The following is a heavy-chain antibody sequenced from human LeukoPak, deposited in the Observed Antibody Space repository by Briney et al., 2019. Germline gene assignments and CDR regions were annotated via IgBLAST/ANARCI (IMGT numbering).Heavy chain of an antibody. D-gene: IGHD3/OR15-3a*01. Sequence: SGGSLRLSCLASGYTFSSYSMNWVRQAPGKGLEWVSSISSSSSYIYYADSVKGRFTISRDNAKNSLYLQMNSLRAEDTAVYYCARDGDWVTPDAFDIWGQGTMVTVSS. CDR2: ISSSSSYI. J-gene: IGHJ3*02. V-gene: IGHV3-21*01. CDR1: GYTFSSYS. CDR3: ARDGDWVTPDAFDI.